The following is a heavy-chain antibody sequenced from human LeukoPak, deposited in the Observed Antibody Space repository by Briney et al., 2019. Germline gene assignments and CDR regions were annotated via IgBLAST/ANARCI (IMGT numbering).Heavy chain of an antibody. D-gene: IGHD2-15*01. CDR1: GGSISSSNW. V-gene: IGHV4-4*02. CDR3: ARDRGDIVVVVAATPYGMDV. CDR2: IYHSGST. Sequence: SGTLSLTCAVSGGSISSSNWRSWVRQPPGKGLEWIGEIYHSGSTNYNPSLKSRVTISVDKSKNQFSLKLSSVTAADTAVYYCARDRGDIVVVVAATPYGMDVWGQGTTVTVSS. J-gene: IGHJ6*02.